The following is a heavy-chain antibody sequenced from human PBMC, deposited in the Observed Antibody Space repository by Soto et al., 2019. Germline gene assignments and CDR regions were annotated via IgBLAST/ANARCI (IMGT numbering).Heavy chain of an antibody. CDR2: ISAYNGNT. CDR1: GYTFTSYS. J-gene: IGHJ6*02. CDR3: ARFSGGSYNTYYFYYGMDV. D-gene: IGHD2-15*01. Sequence: ASVKVSCKASGYTFTSYSISWVRQAPGQGLEWMGWISAYNGNTKYAKNLQGRVTMTTDTSTSTAYMELRSLRSDDTAVYYCARFSGGSYNTYYFYYGMDVWGQGTTVTVSS. V-gene: IGHV1-18*01.